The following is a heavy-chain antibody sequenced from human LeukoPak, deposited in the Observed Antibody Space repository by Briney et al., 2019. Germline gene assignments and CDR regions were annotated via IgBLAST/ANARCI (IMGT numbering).Heavy chain of an antibody. CDR3: ARDLGGQLVFDY. CDR1: GFTFSSYA. CDR2: ISSSSSYI. D-gene: IGHD6-13*01. Sequence: GGSLRLSCAASGFTFSSYAMSWVRQAPGKGLEWVSSISSSSSYIYYADSVKGRFTISRDNAKNSLYLQMNSLRAEDTAVYYCARDLGGQLVFDYWGQGTLVTVSS. V-gene: IGHV3-21*01. J-gene: IGHJ4*02.